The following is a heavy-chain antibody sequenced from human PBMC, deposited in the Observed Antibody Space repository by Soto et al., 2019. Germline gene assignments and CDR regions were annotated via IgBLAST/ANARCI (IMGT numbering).Heavy chain of an antibody. CDR3: ARMDGGLAYCGGDCYPFDY. V-gene: IGHV1-2*02. Sequence: QVQLVQSGAEVKKPGASVKVSCKASGYTLTGDYMHWVRQAPGQGLEGMGWINPNSGGTNYAQKFQGRVTMTRDTSIRTAYMEMSRLGSDDTAVYYCARMDGGLAYCGGDCYPFDYWGQGTLVPVSS. J-gene: IGHJ4*02. CDR1: GYTLTGDY. CDR2: INPNSGGT. D-gene: IGHD2-21*02.